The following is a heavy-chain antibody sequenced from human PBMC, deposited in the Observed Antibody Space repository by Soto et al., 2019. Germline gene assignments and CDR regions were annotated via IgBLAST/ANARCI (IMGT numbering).Heavy chain of an antibody. CDR3: AKGYTGDGGDYFCNY. CDR1: GFPFTSYA. J-gene: IGHJ4*02. CDR2: ISANGGST. Sequence: EVQLLESGGDLVQPGGSLRLSCAVSGFPFTSYAMNWVRQGPGKGLEWISSISANGGSTYYADSVKGRFTISRDNSQNTMFLQINSLRAEDTAVYHCAKGYTGDGGDYFCNYWGQGILVTVSS. D-gene: IGHD2-21*02. V-gene: IGHV3-23*01.